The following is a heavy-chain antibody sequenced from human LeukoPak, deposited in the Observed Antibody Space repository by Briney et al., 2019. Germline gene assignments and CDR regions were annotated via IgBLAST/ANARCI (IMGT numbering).Heavy chain of an antibody. Sequence: GASVKVSCKASGYTFTDYYIHWVRQAPGQGLEWMGWINPNSGDTNYAQKFQGRVTMTRDTSISTAYMELSRLRSDDTAVYYCARMYYYGSGINFWFDPWGQGTLVTVSS. CDR2: INPNSGDT. V-gene: IGHV1-2*02. J-gene: IGHJ5*02. D-gene: IGHD3-10*01. CDR3: ARMYYYGSGINFWFDP. CDR1: GYTFTDYY.